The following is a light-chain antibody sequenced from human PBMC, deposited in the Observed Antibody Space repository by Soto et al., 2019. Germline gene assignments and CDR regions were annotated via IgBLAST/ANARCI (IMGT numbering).Light chain of an antibody. CDR1: QSVSNNY. Sequence: EIVMTQSPATLSVSPWEIVALSCMASQSVSNNYLAWYQQKPGQAPRLLIYGASNRATGIPDRFSGSGSGTDFTLTISRLETEDFAVYYCQQYGSSGTFGQGTKVDI. CDR3: QQYGSSGT. CDR2: GAS. V-gene: IGKV3-20*01. J-gene: IGKJ1*01.